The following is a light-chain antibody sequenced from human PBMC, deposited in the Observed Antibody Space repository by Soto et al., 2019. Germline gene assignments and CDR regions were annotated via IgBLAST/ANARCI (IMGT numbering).Light chain of an antibody. Sequence: PRFGDVDDRVTTTFRASQTISSWLAWYQQKPGKAPKLLIYKASTLKSGAPSRFTGSGSGTEFTLTISSLQPDDFATYYCQHSKSYPAAFGQRAKVEFK. V-gene: IGKV1-5*03. CDR1: QTISSW. CDR2: KAS. J-gene: IGKJ1*01. CDR3: QHSKSYPAA.